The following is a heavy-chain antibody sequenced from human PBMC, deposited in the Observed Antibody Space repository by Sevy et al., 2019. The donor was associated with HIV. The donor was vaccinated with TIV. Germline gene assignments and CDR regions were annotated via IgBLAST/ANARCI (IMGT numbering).Heavy chain of an antibody. Sequence: GGSLRLSCAASGFTISRYWMHWVRQAPAKGLVWVSRVNTDGYSTNYVDSVKGRFTISSDNAKNTLYLDMKSLRAEDTGIYYCARGTAGVQIFWGQGTLVTVSS. D-gene: IGHD1-1*01. CDR3: ARGTAGVQIF. CDR1: GFTISRYW. V-gene: IGHV3-74*01. CDR2: VNTDGYST. J-gene: IGHJ4*02.